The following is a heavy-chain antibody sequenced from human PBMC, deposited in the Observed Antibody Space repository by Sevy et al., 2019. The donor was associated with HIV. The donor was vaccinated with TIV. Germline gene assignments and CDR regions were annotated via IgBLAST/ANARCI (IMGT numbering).Heavy chain of an antibody. D-gene: IGHD2-15*01. CDR1: GFTFSSYS. V-gene: IGHV3-48*01. CDR2: ISSSSSTI. J-gene: IGHJ4*02. CDR3: ARDDRQIPDLVGGTY. Sequence: GGSLRLSCAASGFTFSSYSMNWVRQAPGKGLEWVSYISSSSSTIYYADSVKGRFTISRDNAKNSLYLQMNSLRVEDTAVYYCARDDRQIPDLVGGTYWGQGTLVTVSS.